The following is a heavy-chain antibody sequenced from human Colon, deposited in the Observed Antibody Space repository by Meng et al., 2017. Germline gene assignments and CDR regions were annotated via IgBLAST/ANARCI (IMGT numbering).Heavy chain of an antibody. J-gene: IGHJ4*02. CDR3: ARLEFGDDERTFDY. V-gene: IGHV3-7*01. CDR1: GFTLSSYW. D-gene: IGHD2-21*02. Sequence: GGSLRLSCAASGFTLSSYWMSWVRQAPGKGLEWVANVKHDETETFYVDSVQGRFTVSRDNSQNLLYLQMNSLRTDDTAVYYCARLEFGDDERTFDYWGQGALVTVSS. CDR2: VKHDETET.